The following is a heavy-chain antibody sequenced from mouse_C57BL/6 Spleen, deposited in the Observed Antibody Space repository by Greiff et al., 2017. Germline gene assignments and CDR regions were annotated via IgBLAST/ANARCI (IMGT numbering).Heavy chain of an antibody. J-gene: IGHJ4*01. V-gene: IGHV14-1*01. CDR2: IDPEDGDT. CDR3: TRRSTVVAKDAMDY. CDR1: GFNIKDYY. D-gene: IGHD1-1*01. Sequence: EVQLQQSGAELVRPGASVKLSCTASGFNIKDYYMHWVKQRPEQGLEWIGRIDPEDGDTEYAPKFQGKATMTADTSSNTAYLQISSLTSEDTAVYYCTRRSTVVAKDAMDYWGQGTSVTVSS.